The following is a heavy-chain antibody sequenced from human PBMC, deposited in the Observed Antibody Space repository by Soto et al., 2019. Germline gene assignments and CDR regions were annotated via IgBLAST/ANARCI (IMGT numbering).Heavy chain of an antibody. CDR2: IKQDGSEK. V-gene: IGHV3-7*01. J-gene: IGHJ6*02. Sequence: GGSLRLSCGASGFTFGGYGVSWVRQAPGKGLEWVANIKQDGSEKYYVDSVKGRFTISRDNAKNSLYLQMNSLRAEDTAVYYCARDPSIVLVPAATYYYYYYGMDVWGQGTTVTVSS. CDR3: ARDPSIVLVPAATYYYYYYGMDV. CDR1: GFTFGGYG. D-gene: IGHD2-2*01.